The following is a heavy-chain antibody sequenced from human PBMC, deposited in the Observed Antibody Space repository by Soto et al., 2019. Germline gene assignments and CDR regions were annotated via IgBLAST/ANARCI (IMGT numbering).Heavy chain of an antibody. CDR1: GYTFTGYF. CDR2: INPNSGDT. Sequence: ASVKVSCKASGYTFTGYFMHWVRQAPGQGLEWMGWINPNSGDTNYAQKFQGSVTMTRDTSINTASMDLSRLSSDETAVYLCARVSIYYHTTGALDXWGQGLLVTVSX. D-gene: IGHD3-10*01. V-gene: IGHV1-2*02. CDR3: ARVSIYYHTTGALDX. J-gene: IGHJ4*02.